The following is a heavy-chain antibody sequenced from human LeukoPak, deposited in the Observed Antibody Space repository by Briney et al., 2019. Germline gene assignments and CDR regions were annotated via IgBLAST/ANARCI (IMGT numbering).Heavy chain of an antibody. CDR1: TYSISSGYY. D-gene: IGHD5-18*01. J-gene: IGHJ4*02. CDR3: ARIEAVTRGYNHAYYFDY. V-gene: IGHV4-38-2*02. Sequence: NPSETLSLTCTVSTYSISSGYYWGWIRQPPGKGLEWIGNIYHNGNTYYNPSLKSQVTISVDTSKKQFSLKLRTATAADTAVYYCARIEAVTRGYNHAYYFDYWGQGTLVTVSS. CDR2: IYHNGNT.